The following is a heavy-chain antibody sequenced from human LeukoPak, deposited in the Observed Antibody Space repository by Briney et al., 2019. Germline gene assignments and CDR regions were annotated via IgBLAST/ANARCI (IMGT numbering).Heavy chain of an antibody. J-gene: IGHJ4*02. CDR2: INPNSGGT. CDR3: ARGYYDSSGYFLGLSGCPDY. V-gene: IGHV1-2*02. Sequence: ASVKVSCKASGYTFTSYAMHWVRQAPGQGLEWMGWINPNSGGTNYAQKFQGRVTMTRDTSISTAYMELSRLRSDDTAVYYCARGYYDSSGYFLGLSGCPDYWGQGTLVTVSS. CDR1: GYTFTSYA. D-gene: IGHD3-22*01.